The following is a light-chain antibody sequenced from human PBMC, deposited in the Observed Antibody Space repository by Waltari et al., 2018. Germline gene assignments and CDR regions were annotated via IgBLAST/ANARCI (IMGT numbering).Light chain of an antibody. J-gene: IGLJ2*01. Sequence: QSALTQPASVSGSPGQSITIFCTGTSSDVGNYNLVSWYQQYPGKAPKVMIYDDNSRPSGVSDRFSGSKSGNTASLTISGVQAEDEADYYCCSHAGSYTWVFGGGTKLTVL. V-gene: IGLV2-23*01. CDR1: SSDVGNYNL. CDR2: DDN. CDR3: CSHAGSYTWV.